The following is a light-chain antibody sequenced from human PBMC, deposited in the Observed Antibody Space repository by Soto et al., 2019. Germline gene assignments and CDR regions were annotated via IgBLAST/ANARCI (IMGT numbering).Light chain of an antibody. CDR1: STDLHNNNY. V-gene: IGLV2-23*02. J-gene: IGLJ1*01. CDR3: CSYAGSVDHYV. Sequence: QSALTQPASVSGSPGQSITISCTGTSTDLHNNNYVSWYQHHPRKAPKLVIYEVSERPSGVSYRFSGSKSGNTASLTISGLQAGDEADYYCCSYAGSVDHYVFGTGTKVTVL. CDR2: EVS.